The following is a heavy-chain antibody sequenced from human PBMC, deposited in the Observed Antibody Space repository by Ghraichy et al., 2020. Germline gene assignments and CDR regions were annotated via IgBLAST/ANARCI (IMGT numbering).Heavy chain of an antibody. CDR1: GFTFSSYA. Sequence: GGSLRLSCAASGFTFSSYAMSWVRQAPGKGLEWVSAISGSGGSTYYADSVQGRFTISRDNSKHTLYLQMNRLRAEDTAVYYCAKLTRGAARLRTSYGAFDYRGQGTLGTVSS. J-gene: IGHJ4*02. CDR3: AKLTRGAARLRTSYGAFDY. V-gene: IGHV3-23*01. CDR2: ISGSGGST. D-gene: IGHD6-6*01.